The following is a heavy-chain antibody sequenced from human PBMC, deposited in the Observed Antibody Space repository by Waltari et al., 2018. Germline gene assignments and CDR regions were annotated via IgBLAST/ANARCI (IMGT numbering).Heavy chain of an antibody. D-gene: IGHD5-12*01. CDR3: AREVRRDGFNYLDY. CDR1: GGSISNYY. V-gene: IGHV4-4*07. Sequence: QEQLQESGPGLVKPSETLSLTCSVSGGSISNYYWSWIRQPAGKGREWIGRIYTSVSANYSPSLKSRVTMSVDTSKNQFSLKLNSVTAADTAVYYCAREVRRDGFNYLDYWGQGTLVTVSS. J-gene: IGHJ4*02. CDR2: IYTSVSA.